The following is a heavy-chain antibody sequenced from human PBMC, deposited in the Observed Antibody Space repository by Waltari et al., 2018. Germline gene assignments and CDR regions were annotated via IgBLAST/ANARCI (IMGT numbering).Heavy chain of an antibody. CDR2: VHYTGDT. CDR1: GDSINTDSYY. Sequence: QLQLQESGPRLVKPSETLSLTCSVSGDSINTDSYYWGWIRQSPGKTLEWIGSVHYTGDTYYNPSLKSRLSISIDASKNQFSLNLTSVTTADTATYFCARRWGGRLGPNKDRPPFDYWGQGTLVTVSS. J-gene: IGHJ4*02. V-gene: IGHV4-39*01. D-gene: IGHD3-16*01. CDR3: ARRWGGRLGPNKDRPPFDY.